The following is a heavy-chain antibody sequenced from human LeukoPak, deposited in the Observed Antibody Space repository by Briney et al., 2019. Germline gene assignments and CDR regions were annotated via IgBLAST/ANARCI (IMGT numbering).Heavy chain of an antibody. Sequence: GGSLRLSCAASGFTFSSYSMNWVRQAPGKGLEWVSSISSSSSYIYYADSVKGRFTISRDNAKNSLYLQMNSLRAEDTAVYYCARGLHYDILTADTPGVDYWGQGTLVTVSS. CDR1: GFTFSSYS. D-gene: IGHD3-9*01. V-gene: IGHV3-21*01. J-gene: IGHJ4*02. CDR2: ISSSSSYI. CDR3: ARGLHYDILTADTPGVDY.